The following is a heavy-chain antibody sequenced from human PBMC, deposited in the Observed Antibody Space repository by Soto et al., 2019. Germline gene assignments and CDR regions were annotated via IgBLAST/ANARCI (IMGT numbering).Heavy chain of an antibody. CDR1: GGTFSSYT. Sequence: VASVKVSCKASGGTFSSYTISWVRQAPGQGLEWMGRIIPILGIANYAQKFQGRVTITADKSTSTAYMELSSLRSEDTAVYYCASGNEMATITGYYFDYWGQGTLVTVSS. V-gene: IGHV1-69*02. CDR3: ASGNEMATITGYYFDY. CDR2: IIPILGIA. J-gene: IGHJ4*02. D-gene: IGHD5-12*01.